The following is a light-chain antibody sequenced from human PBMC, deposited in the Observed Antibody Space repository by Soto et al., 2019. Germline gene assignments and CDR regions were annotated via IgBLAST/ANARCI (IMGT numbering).Light chain of an antibody. CDR3: SSYKTRILGL. J-gene: IGLJ3*02. CDR2: EVT. V-gene: IGLV2-14*01. Sequence: QSVLTQPASVSGSLGQSITIACTGTSSDVGRYDYVSWYQQHPGKAPKLIIYEVTNRPSGVSNRFSGSKSGNTASLTLSGLQAEDAADYYCSSYKTRILGLFGGGTKLNV. CDR1: SSDVGRYDY.